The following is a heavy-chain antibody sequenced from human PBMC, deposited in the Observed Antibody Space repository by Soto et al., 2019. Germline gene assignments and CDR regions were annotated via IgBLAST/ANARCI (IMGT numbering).Heavy chain of an antibody. CDR2: INHSGST. V-gene: IGHV4-34*01. CDR3: ARDATYYYYGMDV. J-gene: IGHJ6*02. Sequence: SETLSLTCAVYGGSFSGYYWSWIRQPPGKGLEWIGEINHSGSTNYNPSLKSRVTISVDTSKNQFSLKLSSVTAADTAVYYCARDATYYYYGMDVWGQGTTVTVSS. D-gene: IGHD2-15*01. CDR1: GGSFSGYY.